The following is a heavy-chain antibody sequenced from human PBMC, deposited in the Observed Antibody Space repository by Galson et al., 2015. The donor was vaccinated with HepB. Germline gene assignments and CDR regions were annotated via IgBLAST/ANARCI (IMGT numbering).Heavy chain of an antibody. V-gene: IGHV3-21*01. CDR3: ARTIYDFWSGYYMTSGGYGMDV. J-gene: IGHJ6*02. D-gene: IGHD3-3*01. CDR1: GFTFSSYS. CDR2: ISSSSYI. Sequence: SLRLSCAASGFTFSSYSMNWVRQAPGKGLEWVSSISSSSYIYYADSVKGRFTISRDNAKNSLYLQMNSLRAEDTAVYYCARTIYDFWSGYYMTSGGYGMDVWGQGTTVTVSS.